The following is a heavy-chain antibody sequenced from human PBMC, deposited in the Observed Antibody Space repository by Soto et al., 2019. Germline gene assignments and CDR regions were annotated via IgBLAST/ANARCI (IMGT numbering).Heavy chain of an antibody. V-gene: IGHV3-7*05. CDR2: IKLDGTVK. CDR3: VRESVGYSSGDIDL. CDR1: GFTFSTYW. J-gene: IGHJ2*01. D-gene: IGHD3-22*01. Sequence: EMQLVESGGGLVQPGGSLRLSCAASGFTFSTYWMTWVRQAPGKGLEWVAKIKLDGTVKYDVDSVKGRFTIARDKAERSVYLHMNSLRAEDTAMYYCVRESVGYSSGDIDLWGRGTLVTVSS.